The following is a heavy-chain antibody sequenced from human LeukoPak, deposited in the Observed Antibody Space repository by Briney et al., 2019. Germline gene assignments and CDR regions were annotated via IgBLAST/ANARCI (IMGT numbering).Heavy chain of an antibody. CDR3: ARASGSYQYILPSDNWFGP. D-gene: IGHD1-26*01. CDR2: IYTSGST. V-gene: IGHV4-61*02. Sequence: PSQTLSLTCTVSGGSISSGSYYWSWIRQPAGKGLEWIGRIYTSGSTNYNPSLKSRVTISVDTSKNQFSLKLSSVTAADTAVYYCARASGSYQYILPSDNWFGPWGQGTLVTVSS. J-gene: IGHJ5*02. CDR1: GGSISSGSYY.